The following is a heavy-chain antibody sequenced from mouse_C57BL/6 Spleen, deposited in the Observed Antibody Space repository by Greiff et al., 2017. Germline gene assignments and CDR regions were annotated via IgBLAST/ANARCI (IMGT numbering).Heavy chain of an antibody. Sequence: QVQLQQSGAELARPGASVKLSCKASGYTFTSHGISWVKQRPGQGLEWIGEIYPRSGNTYYNEKFKGKATLTADKSSSTAYMELRSLISEDSAVYFCARERNCEGYAYAMDYWGQGTSVTVSS. D-gene: IGHD2-3*01. CDR1: GYTFTSHG. J-gene: IGHJ4*01. CDR2: IYPRSGNT. V-gene: IGHV1-81*01. CDR3: ARERNCEGYAYAMDY.